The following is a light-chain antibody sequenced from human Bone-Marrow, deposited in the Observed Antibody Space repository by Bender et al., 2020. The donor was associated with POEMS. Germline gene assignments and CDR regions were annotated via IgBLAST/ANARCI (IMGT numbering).Light chain of an antibody. Sequence: SYELTQPPSVSVSPGQTARITCSGDALPTRYAYWYRQKPGQAPLLVIYKDSERPSGIPERFSGSSSGTTVTLTISGVQAEDEADYYCQSADSNGFYVFGTGTKVTVL. J-gene: IGLJ1*01. CDR2: KDS. V-gene: IGLV3-25*03. CDR3: QSADSNGFYV. CDR1: ALPTRY.